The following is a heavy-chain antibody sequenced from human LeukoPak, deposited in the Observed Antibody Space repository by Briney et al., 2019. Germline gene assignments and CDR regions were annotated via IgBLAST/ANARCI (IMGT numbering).Heavy chain of an antibody. V-gene: IGHV4-61*03. J-gene: IGHJ4*02. D-gene: IGHD5-18*01. CDR3: TRGQKYISGYTVTELGSGYFDY. CDR2: IFYSGRT. Sequence: SETLSLTCTVSGGSISSSSYYWGWIRQPPGKGLEWIGYIFYSGRTSYNPSLKSRVTISVDTSKNHFSLTLSSVTAADTAVYYCTRGQKYISGYTVTELGSGYFDYWGQGTLVTVSS. CDR1: GGSISSSSYY.